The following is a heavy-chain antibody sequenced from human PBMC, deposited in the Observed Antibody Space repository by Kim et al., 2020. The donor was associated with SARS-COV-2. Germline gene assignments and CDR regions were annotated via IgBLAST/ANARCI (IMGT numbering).Heavy chain of an antibody. V-gene: IGHV3-11*05. CDR3: ARVRFIVYDSSGYLDY. CDR2: ISSSSSDT. CDR1: GFTFSNYY. J-gene: IGHJ4*02. D-gene: IGHD3-22*01. Sequence: GGSLRLSCAASGFTFSNYYMSWVRQAPGKGLEWVSYISSSSSDTYYADSVKGRFTISRDNAKNSLYLQMNSLRAEDTAVYYCARVRFIVYDSSGYLDYWGQGTLGTVSS.